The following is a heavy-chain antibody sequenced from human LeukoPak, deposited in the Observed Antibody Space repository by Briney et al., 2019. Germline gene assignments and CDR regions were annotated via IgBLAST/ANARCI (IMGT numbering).Heavy chain of an antibody. CDR1: GFTFNTYA. CDR3: SRGRSGTYYDFDY. V-gene: IGHV3-23*01. Sequence: GGSLSLSCTASGFTFNTYAMSWVRQAPANGLEWVSTISGTGSNRYYADSVRGRFTISRDNSKNTLSLQMNSLRAEDTAVYYCSRGRSGTYYDFDYWGQGTLVTVSS. J-gene: IGHJ4*02. D-gene: IGHD1-26*01. CDR2: ISGTGSNR.